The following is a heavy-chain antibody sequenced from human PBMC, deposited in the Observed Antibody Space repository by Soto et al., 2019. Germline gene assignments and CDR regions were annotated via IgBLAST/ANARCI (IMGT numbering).Heavy chain of an antibody. CDR2: IKEDGSEK. Sequence: GGSLRLSCAASWFTFSNSWMSWVRQAPGKGLEWVANIKEDGSEKDYVDPVKGRFTITRDNAKNSLYLQMNNLRAEDTAVYFCTRKRFGMDVWGQGTTVTV. CDR3: TRKRFGMDV. CDR1: WFTFSNSW. V-gene: IGHV3-7*03. J-gene: IGHJ6*02.